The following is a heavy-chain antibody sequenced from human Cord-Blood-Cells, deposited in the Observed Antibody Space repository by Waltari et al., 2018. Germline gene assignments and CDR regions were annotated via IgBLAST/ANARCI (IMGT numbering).Heavy chain of an antibody. J-gene: IGHJ4*02. CDR3: ARLGELELPFDY. Sequence: QLQLQESGPGLVKPSETLSLTCTVSGGSISSSSYYWGWIRQPPGKGLEWIGSIYYSGDTYYNPSLKSRVTRSVDTSKNQFSLRLSSVTAADTAVYYCARLGELELPFDYWGQGTLVTVSS. D-gene: IGHD1-7*01. CDR1: GGSISSSSYY. CDR2: IYYSGDT. V-gene: IGHV4-39*01.